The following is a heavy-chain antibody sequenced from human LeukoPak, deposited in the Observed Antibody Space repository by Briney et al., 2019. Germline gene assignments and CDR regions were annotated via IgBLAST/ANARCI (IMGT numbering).Heavy chain of an antibody. D-gene: IGHD2-2*01. Sequence: SETLSLTCAVSGGPFSGYFWSWIRQSSGKGLEWIGEIHNSGTTNYNPSLNSRVTISEDTSKNQFYLNLSSVTAADTAVYYCARLRRYCSSTSCPKTLDVWGKGTTVTVSS. V-gene: IGHV4-34*01. CDR2: IHNSGTT. J-gene: IGHJ6*04. CDR1: GGPFSGYF. CDR3: ARLRRYCSSTSCPKTLDV.